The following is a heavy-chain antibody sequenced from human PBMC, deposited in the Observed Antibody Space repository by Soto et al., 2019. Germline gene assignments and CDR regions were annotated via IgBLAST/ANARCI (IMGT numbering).Heavy chain of an antibody. D-gene: IGHD1-1*01. CDR3: AKVHRFRYNWNPRHYYGMDV. CDR2: ISYDGSNK. CDR1: GFTFSSYG. J-gene: IGHJ6*02. Sequence: QVQLVESGGGVVQPGRSLRLSCAASGFTFSSYGMHWVRQAPGKGLEWVAVISYDGSNKYYADSVKGRFTIPRDNSKNTLYLQMNGRRAEDTAVYYCAKVHRFRYNWNPRHYYGMDVWGQGTTVTVSS. V-gene: IGHV3-30*18.